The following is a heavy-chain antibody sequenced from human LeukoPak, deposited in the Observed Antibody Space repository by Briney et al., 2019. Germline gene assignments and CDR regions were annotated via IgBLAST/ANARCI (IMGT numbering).Heavy chain of an antibody. J-gene: IGHJ3*02. CDR1: GGSISSYY. CDR3: ARECYYDSSGYYPIAFDI. CDR2: IYYSGST. Sequence: SETLSLTCTVSGGSISSYYWSWIRQPPGKGLEWIGYIYYSGSTNYNPSLKSRVTISVDTSKNQFSLKLSSVTAADTAVYYCARECYYDSSGYYPIAFDIWGQGTMVTVSS. V-gene: IGHV4-59*01. D-gene: IGHD3-22*01.